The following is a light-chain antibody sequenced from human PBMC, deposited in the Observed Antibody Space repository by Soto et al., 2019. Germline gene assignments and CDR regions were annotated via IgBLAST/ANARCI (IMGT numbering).Light chain of an antibody. Sequence: QSVLTQPPSVSGAPGQRVTISCTGSSSNIGAGYDVHWYQQLPGTAPKLLIYGNINRPSGVPDRFSGSKSGTSASLAINGLQAEDEADYYCQAHDSSLRGSGVFGGGTKVTVL. J-gene: IGLJ3*02. CDR1: SSNIGAGYD. CDR2: GNI. CDR3: QAHDSSLRGSGV. V-gene: IGLV1-40*01.